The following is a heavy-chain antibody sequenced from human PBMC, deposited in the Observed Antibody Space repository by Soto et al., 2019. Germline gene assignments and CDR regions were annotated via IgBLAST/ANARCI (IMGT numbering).Heavy chain of an antibody. CDR3: VKDRSDTWSFDN. CDR1: GFIYSSCA. V-gene: IGHV3-30*18. D-gene: IGHD2-8*02. J-gene: IGHJ4*02. CDR2: VSHDGTLY. Sequence: QVQLVESGGGVVQPGRSLRLSCSASGFIYSSCAMHWVRQVPGKGLEWLAVVSHDGTLYPYADSVRGRFTISRDNSRKMLYLQMNSLRPDDTAVYYCVKDRSDTWSFDNWGQGTLLTVSS.